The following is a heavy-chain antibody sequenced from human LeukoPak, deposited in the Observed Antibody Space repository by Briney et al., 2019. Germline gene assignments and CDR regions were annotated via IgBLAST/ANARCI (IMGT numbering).Heavy chain of an antibody. J-gene: IGHJ4*02. Sequence: GGSLRLSCAASGFTVSSYWMSWVRQAPEKGLEWVANIKQDGSEKYYVDSVKGRFTISRDNAKNSLYLQMNSLRAEDTAVYYCARDRLPHDYWGQGTLVTVSS. D-gene: IGHD4-11*01. V-gene: IGHV3-7*01. CDR2: IKQDGSEK. CDR1: GFTVSSYW. CDR3: ARDRLPHDY.